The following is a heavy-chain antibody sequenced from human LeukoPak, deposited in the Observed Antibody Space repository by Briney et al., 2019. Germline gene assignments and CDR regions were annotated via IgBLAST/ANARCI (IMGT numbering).Heavy chain of an antibody. Sequence: ASVKVSCKSSGYTFTGYYMHWVRQAPGQGLEWMGRINPNSGGTYYAQKFQARVTMTRDTSISTAYMELSRLRSDDTAVYYCARVRTMVRGVMGNLDYWGQGTLVTVSS. J-gene: IGHJ4*02. CDR2: INPNSGGT. CDR3: ARVRTMVRGVMGNLDY. V-gene: IGHV1-2*06. CDR1: GYTFTGYY. D-gene: IGHD3-10*01.